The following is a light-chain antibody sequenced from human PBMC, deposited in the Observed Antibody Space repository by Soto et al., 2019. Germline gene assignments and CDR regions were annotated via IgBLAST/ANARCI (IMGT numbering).Light chain of an antibody. V-gene: IGLV2-8*01. J-gene: IGLJ1*01. CDR2: EVS. CDR1: SSDVGGYNY. Sequence: QSVLTQPPSASGSPGQSVTISCTGTSSDVGGYNYVSWYQQHPGKAPKLMIYEVSKRPSGVPDHFSGSKSGNTASLTVSGLQAEDEADYYCSSYAGSNNYVFGTGTKIAV. CDR3: SSYAGSNNYV.